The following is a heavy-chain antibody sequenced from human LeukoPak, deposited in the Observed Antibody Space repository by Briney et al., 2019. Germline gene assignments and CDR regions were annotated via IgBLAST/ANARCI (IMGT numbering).Heavy chain of an antibody. Sequence: PGGSLRLSCAASGFTFSSYWMSWVRQAPGKGLEWVANIKQDGSEKYYVDSVKGRFTISRDNAKNSLYLQMNSLRAEDTAVYYCAKGLKGAVADYYYYYMDVWGQGTLVTVSS. CDR3: AKGLKGAVADYYYYYMDV. D-gene: IGHD6-19*01. J-gene: IGHJ6*03. V-gene: IGHV3-7*01. CDR1: GFTFSSYW. CDR2: IKQDGSEK.